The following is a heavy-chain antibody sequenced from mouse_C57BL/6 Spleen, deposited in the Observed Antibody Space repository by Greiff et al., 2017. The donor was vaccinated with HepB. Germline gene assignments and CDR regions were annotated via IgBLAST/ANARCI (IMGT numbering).Heavy chain of an antibody. Sequence: QVQLQQPGAELVKPGASVKMSCKASGYTFTSYWITWVKQRPGQGLEWIGDIYPGSGSTNYNEKFKSKATLTVDTSSSTAYMQLSSLTSEDSAVYYCARGGLYYGSSYDVWGTGTTVTVSS. CDR3: ARGGLYYGSSYDV. D-gene: IGHD1-1*01. V-gene: IGHV1-55*01. CDR1: GYTFTSYW. CDR2: IYPGSGST. J-gene: IGHJ1*03.